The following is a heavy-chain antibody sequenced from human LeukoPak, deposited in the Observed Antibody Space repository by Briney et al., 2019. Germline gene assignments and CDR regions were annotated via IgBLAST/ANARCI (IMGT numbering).Heavy chain of an antibody. CDR1: GYTFTSYT. V-gene: IGHV1-18*01. CDR3: ARAGRTGYSSDY. J-gene: IGHJ4*02. D-gene: IGHD6-13*01. Sequence: GASVNVSCKASGYTFTSYTISWVRQAAGQGLEWMGWISGYNGNTNYEQKLQGRVTMTTDTSTSTAYMELRSLRSDDTAVYYCARAGRTGYSSDYWGQGTLVTVSS. CDR2: ISGYNGNT.